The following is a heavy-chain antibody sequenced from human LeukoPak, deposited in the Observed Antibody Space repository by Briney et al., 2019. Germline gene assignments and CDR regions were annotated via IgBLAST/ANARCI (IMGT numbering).Heavy chain of an antibody. CDR3: ARDSSSSGYCLDY. D-gene: IGHD3-22*01. Sequence: PSETLSLTCAVYGGSFSGYYWSWIRQPPGKGLEWIGEINHSGSTNYNPSLKSRVTISVDKSKNQFSLKLSSVTAADTAVYYCARDSSSSGYCLDYWGQGTLVTVSS. CDR2: INHSGST. J-gene: IGHJ4*02. V-gene: IGHV4-34*01. CDR1: GGSFSGYY.